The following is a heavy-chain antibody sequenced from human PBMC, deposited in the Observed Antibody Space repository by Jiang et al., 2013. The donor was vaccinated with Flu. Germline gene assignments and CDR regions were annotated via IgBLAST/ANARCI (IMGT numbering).Heavy chain of an antibody. CDR2: INPNSGGT. J-gene: IGHJ6*02. D-gene: IGHD6-6*01. Sequence: GAEVKKPGASVKVSCKASGYTFTGYYMHWVRQAPGQGLEWMGWINPNSGGTNYAQKFQGWVTMTRDTSISTAYMELSRLRSDDTAVYYCARVEHSSSSPGYYYGMDVWGQGTTVTV. V-gene: IGHV1-2*04. CDR1: GYTFTGYY. CDR3: ARVEHSSSSPGYYYGMDV.